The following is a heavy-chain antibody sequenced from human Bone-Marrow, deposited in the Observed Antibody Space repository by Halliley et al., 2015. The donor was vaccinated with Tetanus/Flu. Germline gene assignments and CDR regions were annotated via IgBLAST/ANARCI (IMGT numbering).Heavy chain of an antibody. V-gene: IGHV1-46*01. Sequence: PSGGRKTSAQKFQGGVTMTRDTSTSPVYMELSSLRSEDTAVYYCARDAMVWGGSFLPYYFDQWGQGTLVTVSS. CDR3: ARDAMVWGGSFLPYYFDQ. CDR2: PSGGRK. J-gene: IGHJ4*02. D-gene: IGHD3-10*01.